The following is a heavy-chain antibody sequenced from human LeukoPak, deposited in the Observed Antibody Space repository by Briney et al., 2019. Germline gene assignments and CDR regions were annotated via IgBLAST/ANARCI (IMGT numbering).Heavy chain of an antibody. J-gene: IGHJ4*02. V-gene: IGHV3-53*01. Sequence: GGSLRLSCAASGFTVSGDSMSWVRQAPGKGLEWVSLIYSGDSTYYADSVKGRFTISRDNSKNALYLQMNSLRAEDTAMYYCATVSGGDYFDYWGQGTLVTVSS. CDR2: IYSGDST. D-gene: IGHD3-10*01. CDR1: GFTVSGDS. CDR3: ATVSGGDYFDY.